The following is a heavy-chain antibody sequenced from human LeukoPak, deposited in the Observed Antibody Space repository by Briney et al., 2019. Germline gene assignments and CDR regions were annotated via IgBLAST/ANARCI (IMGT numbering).Heavy chain of an antibody. CDR1: GITIRSSG. Sequence: GGSQRLSCAASGITIRSSGVSWVRQAPGKGLEWVSGISASDGNTYYADSVQGRFTISRDSSENTLYLQMNSLRAGDTAIYYCTKDEGWEHHYWGQGTLVTVSS. CDR3: TKDEGWEHHY. D-gene: IGHD1/OR15-1a*01. CDR2: ISASDGNT. J-gene: IGHJ4*02. V-gene: IGHV3-23*01.